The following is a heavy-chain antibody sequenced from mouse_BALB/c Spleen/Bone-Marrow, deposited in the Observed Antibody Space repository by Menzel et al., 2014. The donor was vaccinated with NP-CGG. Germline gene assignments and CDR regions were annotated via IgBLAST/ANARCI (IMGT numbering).Heavy chain of an antibody. J-gene: IGHJ4*01. CDR2: IDPANGNT. CDR1: GFNIKDTY. Sequence: ESGAELVKPGASVKLSCTASGFNIKDTYIHWVKQRPEQGLEWIGRIDPANGNTKYDPKFQGKATITADTSSNTAYLHLSSLTSGDTAVYYCPRCRSYVSSGRDYCGQGTSVTVSS. D-gene: IGHD1-1*01. CDR3: PRCRSYVSSGRDY. V-gene: IGHV14-3*02.